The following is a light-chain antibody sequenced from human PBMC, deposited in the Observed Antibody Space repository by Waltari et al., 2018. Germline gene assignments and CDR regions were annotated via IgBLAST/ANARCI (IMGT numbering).Light chain of an antibody. V-gene: IGKV3-11*01. CDR3: QQRKNWPPIT. Sequence: EMVLTQSPATLSLSPGERATLSWRASQSVGSYLAWYQQKPGQPPRLLIYDASTRATGIPARFSGSGSGTDFTLTISSLEPEDFAVYYCQQRKNWPPITFGQGTRLDIK. CDR2: DAS. CDR1: QSVGSY. J-gene: IGKJ5*01.